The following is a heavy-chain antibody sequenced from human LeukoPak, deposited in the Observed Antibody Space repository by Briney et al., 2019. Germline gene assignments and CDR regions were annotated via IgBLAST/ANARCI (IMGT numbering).Heavy chain of an antibody. D-gene: IGHD5-18*01. CDR1: GGSISSGGYY. CDR3: ARGAYVDTGGVRYYYYGMDV. Sequence: PSQTLSLTCTVSGGSISSGGYYWSWIRQHPGKGLEWIGYIYYSGSTYYNPSLKSRVTISVDTSKNQFSLKLSSVTAADTAVYYCARGAYVDTGGVRYYYYGMDVWGQGTTVTVSS. CDR2: IYYSGST. V-gene: IGHV4-31*03. J-gene: IGHJ6*02.